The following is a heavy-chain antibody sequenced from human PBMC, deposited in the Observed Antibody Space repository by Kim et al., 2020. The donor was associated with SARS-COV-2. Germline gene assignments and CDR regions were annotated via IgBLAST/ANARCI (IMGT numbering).Heavy chain of an antibody. CDR2: ISAYNGNT. CDR1: GYTFTSYG. D-gene: IGHD5-12*01. CDR3: ARGDIVATSRLYYFDY. V-gene: IGHV1-18*01. Sequence: ASVKVSCKASGYTFTSYGISWVRQAPGQGLEWMGLISAYNGNTNYAQKLQGRVTMTTDTSTSTSYMELRSLRSDDTAVYYCARGDIVATSRLYYFDYWGQGTLVTVSS. J-gene: IGHJ4*02.